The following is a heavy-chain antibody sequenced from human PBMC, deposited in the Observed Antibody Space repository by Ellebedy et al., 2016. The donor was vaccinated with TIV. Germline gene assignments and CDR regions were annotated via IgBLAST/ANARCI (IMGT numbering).Heavy chain of an antibody. Sequence: GESLKISXVASGFTFSTYALHWVRQAPGKGLEWVSVISFDGRNTDYEEPVKGRFTISRDNSKNTLYLQMSSLRAEDTAVYYCAKDHWNDAYYFDYWGQGTLLTVSS. CDR3: AKDHWNDAYYFDY. J-gene: IGHJ4*02. D-gene: IGHD1-1*01. CDR2: ISFDGRNT. CDR1: GFTFSTYA. V-gene: IGHV3-30*04.